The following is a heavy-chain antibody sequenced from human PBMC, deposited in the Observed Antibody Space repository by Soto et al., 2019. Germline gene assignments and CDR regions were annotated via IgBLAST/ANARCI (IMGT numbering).Heavy chain of an antibody. V-gene: IGHV1-69*02. CDR3: ARLSVAAGQENYFYYMDL. CDR2: IIPILGIA. CDR1: GGTFSSYT. J-gene: IGHJ6*03. D-gene: IGHD5-12*01. Sequence: QVQLVHSGAEVKKPGSSVKVSCKASGGTFSSYTISWGRQAPGQGLEWMGRIIPILGIANYAQKFQGRVTITADKSTSTAYMELSSVGAEDTAVYYCARLSVAAGQENYFYYMDLWGKGTPVTVSS.